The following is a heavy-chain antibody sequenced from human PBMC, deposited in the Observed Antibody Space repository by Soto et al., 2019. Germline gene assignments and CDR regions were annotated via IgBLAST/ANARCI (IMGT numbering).Heavy chain of an antibody. CDR2: INHSGST. J-gene: IGHJ6*02. D-gene: IGHD2-2*01. CDR3: ARGGYCSSTSCYHYYYYYGMDV. Sequence: LSLTCAVYGGSFSGYYWSWIRQPPGKGLEWIGEINHSGSTNYNPSLKSRVTISVDTSKNQFSLKLSSVTAADTVVYYCARGGYCSSTSCYHYYYYYGMDVWGQGTTVTVSS. CDR1: GGSFSGYY. V-gene: IGHV4-34*01.